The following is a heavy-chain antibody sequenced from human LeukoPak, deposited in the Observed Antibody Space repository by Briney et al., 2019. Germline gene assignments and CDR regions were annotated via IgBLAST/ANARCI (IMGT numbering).Heavy chain of an antibody. V-gene: IGHV4-59*01. CDR3: ARGLVDAFDI. CDR2: IYYSGCT. Sequence: SETLSLTRTVSGGSISSYYWSWIRQPPGKGLEWIGYIYYSGCTNYNPSLKSRVTISVDTSKNQFSLKLSSVTAADTAVYYCARGLVDAFDIWGQGTMVTVSS. CDR1: GGSISSYY. J-gene: IGHJ3*02.